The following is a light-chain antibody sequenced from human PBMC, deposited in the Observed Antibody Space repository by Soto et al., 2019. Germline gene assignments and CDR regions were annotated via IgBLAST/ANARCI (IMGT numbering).Light chain of an antibody. J-gene: IGKJ2*01. CDR2: LGS. V-gene: IGKV2-28*01. CDR3: MQALQSPRT. Sequence: DIVVTQSPLSLPVTPGEPASISCRSSQSLLHRNGKTYLDWYFQKPGQSPQLLMYLGSNRASGVPDWFTGTGSGTDFTLQISRVEAEDVGVYYCMQALQSPRTFGQGTKLEIK. CDR1: QSLLHRNGKTY.